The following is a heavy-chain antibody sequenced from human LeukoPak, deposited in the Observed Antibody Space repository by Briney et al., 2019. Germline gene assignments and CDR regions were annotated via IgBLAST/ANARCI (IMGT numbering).Heavy chain of an antibody. CDR3: AKVEMATIYPYDAFDI. J-gene: IGHJ3*02. CDR1: GYTFTGYY. CDR2: INPNSGGT. D-gene: IGHD5-24*01. V-gene: IGHV1-2*02. Sequence: AASVKVSCKASGYTFTGYYMHWVRQAPGQGLEWMGWINPNSGGTNYAQKFQGRVTVTRDTSISTAYMELSRLRSDDTAVYYCAKVEMATIYPYDAFDIWGQGTMVTVSS.